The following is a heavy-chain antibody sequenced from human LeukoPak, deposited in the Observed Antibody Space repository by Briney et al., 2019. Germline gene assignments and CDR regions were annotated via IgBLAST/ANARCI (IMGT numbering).Heavy chain of an antibody. J-gene: IGHJ5*02. CDR1: GYSFTTYW. CDR3: ARRLRSALNWFDP. D-gene: IGHD2-21*01. V-gene: IGHV5-51*01. CDR2: IYPGDSDT. Sequence: GESLKISCKGSGYSFTTYWIGWVRQMPGKGLEWMGIIYPGDSDTRYSPSFQGQVTISADKSISTAYLQWSSLKASDTAMYYCARRLRSALNWFDPWGQGTLVTVSS.